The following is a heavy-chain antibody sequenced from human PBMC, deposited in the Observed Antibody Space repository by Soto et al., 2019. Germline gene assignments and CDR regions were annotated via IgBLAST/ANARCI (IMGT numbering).Heavy chain of an antibody. Sequence: QVQLVESGGGVVQPGRSLRLSCAASGFTFSSCAMHWVRQAPGKGLEWVALISYDGSNKYYADSVKGRFTISRDNSKNTLYLQMNSLRAEDTAVYYCARDKRDFRFLDWSYYFEYWGQGTLVTVSS. CDR2: ISYDGSNK. CDR3: ARDKRDFRFLDWSYYFEY. V-gene: IGHV3-30-3*01. J-gene: IGHJ4*02. CDR1: GFTFSSCA. D-gene: IGHD3-3*01.